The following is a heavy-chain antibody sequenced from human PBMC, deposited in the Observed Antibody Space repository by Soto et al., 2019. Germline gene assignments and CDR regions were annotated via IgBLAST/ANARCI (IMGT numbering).Heavy chain of an antibody. J-gene: IGHJ4*02. CDR2: ISYDGSDK. V-gene: IGHV3-30*18. CDR1: GFTFSSYG. Sequence: QVQLVESGGGVVQPGRSLRLSCAASGFTFSSYGMHWVRQAPGKGLEWVAVISYDGSDKYYADFVKGRFTISRDNSKNTVCLQMNSLSAYDTAVYFFAKYGISNISGWYAPIFDYRVQGILVTLS. D-gene: IGHD3-22*01. CDR3: AKYGISNISGWYAPIFDY.